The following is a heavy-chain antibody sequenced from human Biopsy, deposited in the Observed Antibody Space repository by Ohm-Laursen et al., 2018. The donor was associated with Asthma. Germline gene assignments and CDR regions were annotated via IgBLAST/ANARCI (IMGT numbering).Heavy chain of an antibody. Sequence: ASVKVSCNASGYTFISFAIHWARQAPGQRLEWMGWVNTGNGDTKYSQKFQGRVTITRDTSASTAYMELRSLRSEDTATYYCARTYYDFLTGQVKDVFGVWGQGTMVTVSS. J-gene: IGHJ3*01. CDR2: VNTGNGDT. V-gene: IGHV1-3*04. CDR1: GYTFISFA. D-gene: IGHD3-9*01. CDR3: ARTYYDFLTGQVKDVFGV.